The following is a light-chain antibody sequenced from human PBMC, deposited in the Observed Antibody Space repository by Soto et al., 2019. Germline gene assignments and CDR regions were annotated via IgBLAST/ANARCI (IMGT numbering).Light chain of an antibody. Sequence: QSALTQPPSVSGAPGQRVTISCTGRSSNIGAGYDVHWYQQLPGTAPKLLIYGNINRPSGVPDRFSGSKSGTSASLAITGLQAEDEADYYCQSYDSSLSGWVFGGGTQLTVL. CDR3: QSYDSSLSGWV. CDR2: GNI. J-gene: IGLJ7*01. CDR1: SSNIGAGYD. V-gene: IGLV1-40*01.